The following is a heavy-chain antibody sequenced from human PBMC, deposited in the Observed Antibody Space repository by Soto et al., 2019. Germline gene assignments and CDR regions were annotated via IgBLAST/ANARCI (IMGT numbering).Heavy chain of an antibody. D-gene: IGHD2-15*01. CDR1: GYTFTGYY. CDR3: ARTPLTRSSYHHFRVHYGMDV. CDR2: INPNSGGT. Sequence: GASVKVSCKASGYTFTGYYMHWVRQAPGQGLEWMGWINPNSGGTNYAQKFQGWVTMTRDTSISTAYMELSRLRSDDTAVYYCARTPLTRSSYHHFRVHYGMDVWGQGTTVTVSS. V-gene: IGHV1-2*04. J-gene: IGHJ6*02.